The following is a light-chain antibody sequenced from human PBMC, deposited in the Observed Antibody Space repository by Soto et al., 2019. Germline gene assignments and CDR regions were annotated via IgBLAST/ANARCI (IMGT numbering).Light chain of an antibody. CDR1: QSVSSSY. CDR3: QQYGSSPIT. Sequence: DIVLTQSPGSLSVSPGERATPSCRASQSVSSSYLAWYQQKPGPAPRLVLYGASRRAIGIPDRFSGSGSGTDFSLTISRLEPEDFALYYCQQYGSSPITFGQGTRLEIK. V-gene: IGKV3-20*01. J-gene: IGKJ5*01. CDR2: GAS.